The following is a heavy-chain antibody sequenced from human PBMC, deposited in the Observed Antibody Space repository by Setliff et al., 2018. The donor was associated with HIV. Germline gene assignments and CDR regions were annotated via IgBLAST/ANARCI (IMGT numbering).Heavy chain of an antibody. V-gene: IGHV4-30-2*01. CDR1: GGSISSGRYS. Sequence: SETLSLTCAVSGGSISSGRYSWSWIRQPPGKGLEWIGYMYEGDSTNYNPSLKSRVTITLDTSKNQFSLKVTSLTAADTAMYYCASRIYYDGSGYYYFDYWGRGTLVTVSS. D-gene: IGHD3-22*01. CDR2: MYEGDST. J-gene: IGHJ4*02. CDR3: ASRIYYDGSGYYYFDY.